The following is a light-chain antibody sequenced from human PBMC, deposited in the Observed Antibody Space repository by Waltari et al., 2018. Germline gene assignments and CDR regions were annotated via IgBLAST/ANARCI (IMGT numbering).Light chain of an antibody. V-gene: IGKV3D-15*01. CDR1: QGVGRE. CDR2: GVS. J-gene: IGKJ4*01. Sequence: TVMTQSPATLSVAPGERATLSCRASQGVGRELAWYQQTPGQAPRLLIYGVSTMATVVRARFSGSGSGAEFTLTISSLQSEDFEVYYCQQYDNWPRTFGGGTKVEIK. CDR3: QQYDNWPRT.